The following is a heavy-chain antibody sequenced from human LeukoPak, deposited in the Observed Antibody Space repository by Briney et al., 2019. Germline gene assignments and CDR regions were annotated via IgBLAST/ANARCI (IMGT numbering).Heavy chain of an antibody. J-gene: IGHJ6*03. V-gene: IGHV1-8*01. Sequence: ASVKVSCKASGYTFTSYDINWVRLATGQGLEWMGWMNPNSGNTGYAQKFQGRVTMTRNTSISTAYMELSSLRSEDTAVYYCAIARKARGYQLLKPYYYYMHVWGKGTTVTVSS. D-gene: IGHD2-2*01. CDR1: GYTFTSYD. CDR3: AIARKARGYQLLKPYYYYMHV. CDR2: MNPNSGNT.